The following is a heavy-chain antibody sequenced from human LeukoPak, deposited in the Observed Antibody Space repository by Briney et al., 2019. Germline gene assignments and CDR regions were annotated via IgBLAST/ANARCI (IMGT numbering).Heavy chain of an antibody. V-gene: IGHV1-46*01. Sequence: GASVKVSCKASGYTFTSHHMYWVRQAPGQGLEWMGLINPTGGSTNYAQRFQGRVTMTRDTSTSTVFVELNSLRSDDTAVYYCARGPPLYSSGWELDYWGQGALVTVSS. D-gene: IGHD6-19*01. CDR1: GYTFTSHH. CDR2: INPTGGST. J-gene: IGHJ4*02. CDR3: ARGPPLYSSGWELDY.